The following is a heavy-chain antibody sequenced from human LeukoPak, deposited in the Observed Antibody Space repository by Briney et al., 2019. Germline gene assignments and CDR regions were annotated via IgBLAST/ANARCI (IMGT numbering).Heavy chain of an antibody. V-gene: IGHV4-34*01. Sequence: PSETLPLTCAVYGGSFSGYYWSWIRQPPGKGLEWIGEINHSGSTNYNPSLKSRVTISVDTSKNQFSLKLSSVTAADTAVYYCARRGEASTLDYWGQGTLVTVSS. CDR1: GGSFSGYY. J-gene: IGHJ4*02. D-gene: IGHD2-15*01. CDR3: ARRGEASTLDY. CDR2: INHSGST.